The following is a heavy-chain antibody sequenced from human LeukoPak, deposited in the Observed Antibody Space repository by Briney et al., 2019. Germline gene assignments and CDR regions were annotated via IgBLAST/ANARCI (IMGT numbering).Heavy chain of an antibody. J-gene: IGHJ4*02. CDR3: ARGLGYSSGWSEY. V-gene: IGHV1-46*01. CDR1: GYIFTDYY. CDR2: INPTGGDT. D-gene: IGHD6-19*01. Sequence: ASVKVSCKASGYIFTDYYIHWVRQAPGQGLEWMGIINPTGGDTVYSQKFQGRLTMTRDTSTNTVYMELSSLKSEDTAIFYCARGLGYSSGWSEYWGQGTLVAVSS.